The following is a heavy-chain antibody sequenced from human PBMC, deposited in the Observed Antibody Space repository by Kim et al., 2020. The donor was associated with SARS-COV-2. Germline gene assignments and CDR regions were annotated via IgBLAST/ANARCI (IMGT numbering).Heavy chain of an antibody. CDR2: TRNKANSYTT. CDR3: AREGMVATLWGRDAFDI. D-gene: IGHD5-12*01. CDR1: GFTFSDHY. V-gene: IGHV3-72*01. Sequence: GGSLRLSCAASGFTFSDHYMDWVRQAPGKGLEWVGRTRNKANSYTTEYAASVKGRFTISRDDSKNSLYLQMNSLKTEDTAVYYCAREGMVATLWGRDAFDIWGQGTMVTVSS. J-gene: IGHJ3*02.